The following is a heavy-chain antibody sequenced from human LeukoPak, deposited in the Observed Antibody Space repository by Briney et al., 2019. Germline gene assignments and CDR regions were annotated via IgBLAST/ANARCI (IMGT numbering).Heavy chain of an antibody. CDR3: ARELPREVALDY. Sequence: GGSLRLSCAASGFTFISYGMQWVRQAPGKGLVWVSRINTDGSDISYADSVKGRFTISRDNAKNTLYLQMNSLRGEDTAVYYCARELPREVALDYWGQGTLVTVSS. D-gene: IGHD1-26*01. CDR1: GFTFISYG. CDR2: INTDGSDI. J-gene: IGHJ4*01. V-gene: IGHV3-74*01.